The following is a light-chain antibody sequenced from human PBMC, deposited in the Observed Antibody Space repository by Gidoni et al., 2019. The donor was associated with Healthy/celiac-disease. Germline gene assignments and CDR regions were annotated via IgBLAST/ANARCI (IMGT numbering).Light chain of an antibody. V-gene: IGKV1-39*01. CDR2: AAS. J-gene: IGKJ4*01. CDR3: QQSYSTLGIT. CDR1: QSISSY. Sequence: DIQMTQSPSSLSASVGDRVTITCRASQSISSYLNWYQQKPGKAPKLLIYAASSLQSGVPSRFSGSGSGTDFTLTISILQPEEFATYYCQQSYSTLGITFGGGTKVEIK.